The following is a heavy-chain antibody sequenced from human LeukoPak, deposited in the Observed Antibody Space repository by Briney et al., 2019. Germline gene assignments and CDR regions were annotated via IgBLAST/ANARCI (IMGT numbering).Heavy chain of an antibody. V-gene: IGHV3-15*01. Sequence: GGSLRLSCAASGFTFSNAWMSWVRQAPGKGLEWVGRIKSKTDGGTTDYAAPVKGRFTISRDDSENTLYLQMNSLKTEDTAVYYCTTDPSLYSGSYYYFDYWGQGTLVTVSS. D-gene: IGHD1-26*01. CDR2: IKSKTDGGTT. CDR3: TTDPSLYSGSYYYFDY. J-gene: IGHJ4*02. CDR1: GFTFSNAW.